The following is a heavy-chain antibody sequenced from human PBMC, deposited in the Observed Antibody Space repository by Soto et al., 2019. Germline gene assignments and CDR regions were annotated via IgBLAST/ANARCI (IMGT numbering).Heavy chain of an antibody. CDR3: ASQNGSDSGFDH. J-gene: IGHJ4*02. CDR1: GASLSSGDVC. V-gene: IGHV4-30-4*01. Sequence: QVQLQESGPGLVKPSQTLSLTCTVSGASLSSGDVCWTWIRQSPEKGLEWIGYIASSGSTHYNPSLKNRVTMLVDPSKNQLSLTLTPVTAADTAEYYCASQNGSDSGFDHCGQGLLVTVSP. CDR2: IASSGST. D-gene: IGHD5-12*01.